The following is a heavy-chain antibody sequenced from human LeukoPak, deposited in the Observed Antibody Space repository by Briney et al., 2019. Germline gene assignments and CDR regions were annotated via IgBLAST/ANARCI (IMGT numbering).Heavy chain of an antibody. J-gene: IGHJ4*02. CDR2: ISSSSSTI. D-gene: IGHD6-13*01. Sequence: GGSLRLSCAASGFTFSSYSMNWVRQAPGKGLEWVSYISSSSSTIYYADSVKGRFTISRDNAKNSLYLQMNSLRAEDTAVYYCARDRRIAAAGTGGWVGYWGQGTLVTVSS. V-gene: IGHV3-48*01. CDR3: ARDRRIAAAGTGGWVGY. CDR1: GFTFSSYS.